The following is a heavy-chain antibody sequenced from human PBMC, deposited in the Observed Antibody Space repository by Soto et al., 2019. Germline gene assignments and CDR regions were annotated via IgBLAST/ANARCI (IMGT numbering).Heavy chain of an antibody. CDR2: LKQDGSEK. CDR3: MTSSVVVPADNRTLDY. J-gene: IGHJ4*02. D-gene: IGHD2-2*01. CDR1: GFTFSSYW. Sequence: EVQLVESGGGLVQPGGSLRLSCAASGFTFSSYWMSWVRQAPGKGLEWVCNLKQDGSEKDYVDSVNGRFTISRDNDKTSMYLPMTSLKAEDSAVYYCMTSSVVVPADNRTLDYWGQGTLVTVSS. V-gene: IGHV3-7*01.